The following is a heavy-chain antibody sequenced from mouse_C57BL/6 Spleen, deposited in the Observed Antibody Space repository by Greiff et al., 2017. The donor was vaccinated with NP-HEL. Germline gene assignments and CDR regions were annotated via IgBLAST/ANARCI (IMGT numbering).Heavy chain of an antibody. D-gene: IGHD2-4*01. Sequence: EVKLVESGPGLVKPSQSLSLTCSVTGYSITSGYYWNWIRQFPGNKLEWMGYISYDGSNNYNPSLKNRISITRDTSKNQFFLKLNSVTTEDTATYYCARDYDYGGYWGQGTTLTVSS. CDR3: ARDYDYGGY. V-gene: IGHV3-6*01. CDR1: GYSITSGYY. CDR2: ISYDGSN. J-gene: IGHJ2*01.